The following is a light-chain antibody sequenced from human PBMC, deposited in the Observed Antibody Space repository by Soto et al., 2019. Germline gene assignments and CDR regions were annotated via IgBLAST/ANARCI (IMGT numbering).Light chain of an antibody. V-gene: IGKV3-11*01. CDR3: PQRSNWPPT. CDR2: DAS. J-gene: IGKJ3*01. CDR1: QSVSSY. Sequence: EIVLTQSPATLSLSPGERATLSCRASQSVSSYLAWYQQKPGQAPRLLIYDASNRATGIPARFSGSGSGTDFTLTISSLEPEDYAVYYCPQRSNWPPTFGSGTKVDI.